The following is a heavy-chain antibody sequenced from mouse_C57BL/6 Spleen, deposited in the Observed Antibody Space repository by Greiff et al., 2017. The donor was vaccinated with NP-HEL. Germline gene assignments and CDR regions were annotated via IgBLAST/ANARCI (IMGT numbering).Heavy chain of an antibody. D-gene: IGHD2-4*01. CDR3: ARSLYDYEPYYFDY. CDR1: GYTFTSYD. V-gene: IGHV1-85*01. CDR2: IYPRDGST. Sequence: LEESGPELVKPGASVKLSCKASGYTFTSYDINWVKQRPGQGLEWIGWIYPRDGSTKYNEKFKGKATLTVDTSSSTAYMELHSLTSEDSAVYFCARSLYDYEPYYFDYWGQGTTLTVSS. J-gene: IGHJ2*01.